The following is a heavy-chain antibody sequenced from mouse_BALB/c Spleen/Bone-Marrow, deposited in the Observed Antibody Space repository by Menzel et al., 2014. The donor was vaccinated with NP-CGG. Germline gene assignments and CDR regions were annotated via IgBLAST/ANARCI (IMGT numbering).Heavy chain of an antibody. V-gene: IGHV5-6-3*01. CDR1: GFTFSNYG. CDR3: AKNQEAFDY. Sequence: EVKLMESGGGLVQPGGCMKLSCAASGFTFSNYGMSWVRQTPDKRLELVATINSNGGITYYPDSVKGRFTISRDNAKNTLYLQMSSLKSEDTAMYYCAKNQEAFDYWGQGTTLTVSS. D-gene: IGHD3-2*02. CDR2: INSNGGIT. J-gene: IGHJ2*01.